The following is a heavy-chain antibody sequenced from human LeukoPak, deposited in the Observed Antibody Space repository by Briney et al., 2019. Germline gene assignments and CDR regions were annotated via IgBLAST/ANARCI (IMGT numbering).Heavy chain of an antibody. CDR3: ARGELYDYVWGSYRPGGFDY. Sequence: PSETLSLTCTVSGGSISSYYWSWIRQPPGKGLEWIGYIYYSGSTNYNPSLKSRVTISVDTSKNQFSLKLSSVTAADTAVYYCARGELYDYVWGSYRPGGFDYWGQGTLVTVSS. CDR2: IYYSGST. V-gene: IGHV4-59*01. J-gene: IGHJ4*02. D-gene: IGHD3-16*02. CDR1: GGSISSYY.